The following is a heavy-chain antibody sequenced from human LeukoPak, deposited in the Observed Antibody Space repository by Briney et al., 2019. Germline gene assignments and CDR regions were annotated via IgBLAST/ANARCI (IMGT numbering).Heavy chain of an antibody. D-gene: IGHD2-2*01. CDR3: ARAEPSSSTTFDY. CDR1: GGSISSGDYY. J-gene: IGHJ4*02. Sequence: SQTLSLTCTVSGGSISSGDYYWSWIRQPPGKGLEWIGYIYYSGSTYYNLSLKSRVTISVDTSKNQFSLKLSSVTAADTAVYYCARAEPSSSTTFDYWGQGTLVTVSS. CDR2: IYYSGST. V-gene: IGHV4-30-4*08.